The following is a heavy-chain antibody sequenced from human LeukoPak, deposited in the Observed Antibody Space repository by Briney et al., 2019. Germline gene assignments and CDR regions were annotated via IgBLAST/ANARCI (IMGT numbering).Heavy chain of an antibody. CDR2: IYYSGST. D-gene: IGHD6-19*01. V-gene: IGHV4-39*01. Sequence: SETLSLTCPVSGGSISSSSYFWDWIRQPPGKGLEWIGSIYYSGSTYYNASLKSRGTISVDTSKNQFSLKLNSVTAADTAVYFCARQVVAVAGTGYFDYWGQGTLVTVSS. J-gene: IGHJ4*02. CDR3: ARQVVAVAGTGYFDY. CDR1: GGSISSSSYF.